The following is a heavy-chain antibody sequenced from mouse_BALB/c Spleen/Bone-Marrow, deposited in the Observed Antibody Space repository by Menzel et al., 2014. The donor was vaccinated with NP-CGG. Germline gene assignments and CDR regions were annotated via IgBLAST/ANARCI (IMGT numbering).Heavy chain of an antibody. Sequence: VQLQQPGPELVKPGASVNISCKASGYSFTGYYMHWVKQSHGNSLDWIGYIYPYNGVSSYNQKFKGKATLTVDKSSSTAYMELRSLTSDDSAVYYCESRGEYFDVWGAGTTVTVSS. V-gene: IGHV1-31*01. J-gene: IGHJ1*01. CDR2: IYPYNGVS. CDR3: ESRGEYFDV. CDR1: GYSFTGYY.